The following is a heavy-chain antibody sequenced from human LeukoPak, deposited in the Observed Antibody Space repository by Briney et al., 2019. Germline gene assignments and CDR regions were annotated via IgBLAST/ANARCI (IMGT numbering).Heavy chain of an antibody. J-gene: IGHJ5*02. D-gene: IGHD3-10*01. Sequence: SETLSLTCALYGGSFSGYYWSWIRLPPGQGLEWIGEINESGTTNYHPPLKSRVTISLEKSRNQFSLKLTSVTAADTAAYYCARGPSSWFDPWGQGSLVTVSS. V-gene: IGHV4-34*01. CDR1: GGSFSGYY. CDR3: ARGPSSWFDP. CDR2: INESGTT.